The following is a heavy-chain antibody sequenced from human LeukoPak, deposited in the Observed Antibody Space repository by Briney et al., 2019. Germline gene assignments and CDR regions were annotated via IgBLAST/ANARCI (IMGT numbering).Heavy chain of an antibody. Sequence: GESLKISCKGSGYSFTSYWIGWVRQMPGKGLEWMGIIYPGDSDTRYSPSFQGQVTISADKSISTAYLQWSSLKASDTAMYYCARLADAFGELFLGYMGIWGQGTMVTVSS. CDR1: GYSFTSYW. CDR2: IYPGDSDT. D-gene: IGHD3-10*01. J-gene: IGHJ3*02. CDR3: ARLADAFGELFLGYMGI. V-gene: IGHV5-51*01.